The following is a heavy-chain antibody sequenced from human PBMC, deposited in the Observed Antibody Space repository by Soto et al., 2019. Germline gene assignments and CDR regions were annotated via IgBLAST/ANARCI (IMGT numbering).Heavy chain of an antibody. CDR3: ARDSPVSVGAYYYGMEV. V-gene: IGHV3-53*04. Sequence: EVQLVESGGGLVQPGGSLRLSCAASGFTVSSNYMSWVRQAPGKGLEWVSVIYSGGSTYYADSVKGRFTISRHNSKNTLDLQRNSLRAEDTAVYYCARDSPVSVGAYYYGMEVWGQGTTVTVS. CDR2: IYSGGST. CDR1: GFTVSSNY. J-gene: IGHJ6*02. D-gene: IGHD3-16*01.